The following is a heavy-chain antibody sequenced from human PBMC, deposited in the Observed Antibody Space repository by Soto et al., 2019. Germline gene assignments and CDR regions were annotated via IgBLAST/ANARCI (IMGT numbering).Heavy chain of an antibody. CDR2: ISYDGSNK. CDR1: GFTFSSYA. J-gene: IGHJ3*02. D-gene: IGHD3-22*01. Sequence: PGGSLRLSCAASGFTFSSYAMHWVRQAPGKGLEWVAVISYDGSNKYYADSVKGRFTISRDSSKNTLYLQMNSLRAEDTAVYYCARVPYYYDSSGYYFDAFDIWGQGTMVTVSS. CDR3: ARVPYYYDSSGYYFDAFDI. V-gene: IGHV3-30-3*01.